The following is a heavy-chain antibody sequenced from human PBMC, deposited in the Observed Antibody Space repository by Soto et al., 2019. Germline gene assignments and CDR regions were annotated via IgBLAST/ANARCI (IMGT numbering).Heavy chain of an antibody. V-gene: IGHV1-69*01. D-gene: IGHD6-19*01. CDR3: ARTTGYSSGWNPDYFDY. J-gene: IGHJ4*02. Sequence: QVQLVQSGAEVKKPGSSVKVSCKASGGTFSSYAISWVRQAPGQGLEWMGGIIPIFGTANYAQKFQGRVTITADESTSTAYRELSSLRSEDTAVYYCARTTGYSSGWNPDYFDYWGQGTLVTVSS. CDR2: IIPIFGTA. CDR1: GGTFSSYA.